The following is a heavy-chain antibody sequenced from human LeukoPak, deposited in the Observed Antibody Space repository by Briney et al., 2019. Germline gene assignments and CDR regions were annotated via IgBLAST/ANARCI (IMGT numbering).Heavy chain of an antibody. CDR2: IYYSGST. D-gene: IGHD4-23*01. J-gene: IGHJ4*02. Sequence: SEILSLTCTVSGGSISSYYWSWIRQPPGKGLEWIGYIYYSGSTNYNPSLKSRVTISVDTSKNQFSLKLSSVTAADTAVYYCASRVTSRRPFDYWGQGTLVTVSS. V-gene: IGHV4-59*01. CDR1: GGSISSYY. CDR3: ASRVTSRRPFDY.